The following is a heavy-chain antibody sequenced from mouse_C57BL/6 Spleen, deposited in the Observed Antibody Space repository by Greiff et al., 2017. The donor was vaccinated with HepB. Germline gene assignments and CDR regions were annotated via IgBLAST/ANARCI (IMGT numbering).Heavy chain of an antibody. D-gene: IGHD2-2*01. J-gene: IGHJ4*01. CDR1: GYTFTSYW. CDR3: ASSVRSVYYYAMDY. CDR2: INPSSGYT. Sequence: VQLQQSGAELAKPGASVKLSCKASGYTFTSYWMHWVKQRPGQGLEWIGYINPSSGYTKYNQKFKDKATLTADKSSSTAYMQLITLTYEDSAVYYCASSVRSVYYYAMDYWGQGTSVTVSS. V-gene: IGHV1-7*01.